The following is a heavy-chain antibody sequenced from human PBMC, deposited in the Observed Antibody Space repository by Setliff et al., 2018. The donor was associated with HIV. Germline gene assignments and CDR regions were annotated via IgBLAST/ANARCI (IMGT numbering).Heavy chain of an antibody. CDR2: INQDSTAT. CDR1: GFTFSSYP. V-gene: IGHV3-7*01. Sequence: PGGSLRLSCAVSGFTFSSYPMNWVRQAPGKGLEWVANINQDSTATFYVDSVQGRFTISRDNAQNSLYLQLNSLRAEDTGVYHCARHPYGVCDYWGQGTLVTVSS. J-gene: IGHJ4*02. D-gene: IGHD3-3*01. CDR3: ARHPYGVCDY.